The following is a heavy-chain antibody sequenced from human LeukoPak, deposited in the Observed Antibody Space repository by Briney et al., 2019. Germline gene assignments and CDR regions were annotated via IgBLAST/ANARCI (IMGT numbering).Heavy chain of an antibody. V-gene: IGHV4-59*02. CDR1: GGSVSRYH. D-gene: IGHD3-10*01. J-gene: IGHJ6*03. Sequence: SETLSLTCTVSGGSVSRYHWSWIRRPPGKGLEWIGYISYSGSTNYNPSLKSRVTISVDTSKNQFSLKLSSVTAADTAVYYCARTTMVRGTYYMDVWGKGTTVTVSS. CDR2: ISYSGST. CDR3: ARTTMVRGTYYMDV.